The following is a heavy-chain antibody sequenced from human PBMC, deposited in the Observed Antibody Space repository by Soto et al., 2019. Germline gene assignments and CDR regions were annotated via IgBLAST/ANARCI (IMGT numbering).Heavy chain of an antibody. J-gene: IGHJ6*02. CDR1: GFTFSSYA. Sequence: GGSLRLSCSASGFTFSSYAMHWVRQAPGKGLEYVSAISSNGGSTYYADSVKGRFTISRDNSKNTLYLQMSSLRAEDTAVYYCVKEESSSWSYYYGMDVWGQGTTVTVSS. CDR3: VKEESSSWSYYYGMDV. D-gene: IGHD6-13*01. CDR2: ISSNGGST. V-gene: IGHV3-64D*08.